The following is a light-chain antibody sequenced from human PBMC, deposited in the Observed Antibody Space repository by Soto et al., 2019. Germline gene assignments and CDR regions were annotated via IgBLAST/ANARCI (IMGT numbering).Light chain of an antibody. CDR3: QVWDSNSVYV. J-gene: IGLJ1*01. CDR1: YIGSKS. CDR2: DDS. Sequence: SYELTQPPSVSVAPGQTARITCGGNYIGSKSVHWYQQKPGQAPVLVVYDDSDRPSGIPERFSGSNSGNTATLSISRVEAGDEADYYCQVWDSNSVYVFGTGTKVP. V-gene: IGLV3-21*02.